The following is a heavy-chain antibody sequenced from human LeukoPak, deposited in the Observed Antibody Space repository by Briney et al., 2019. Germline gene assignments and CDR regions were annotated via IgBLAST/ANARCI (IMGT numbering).Heavy chain of an antibody. CDR2: IYHSGST. J-gene: IGHJ4*02. V-gene: IGHV4-4*02. CDR1: GDSMSSGAR. D-gene: IGHD5-12*01. Sequence: PSVTLSLTCTVSGDSMSSGARWSWVRQSPGKGLEWIGEIYHSGSTNYNPSLRGRVTLSVDNSNNHFSLDLSSVTAADTAFYYCARRGCSGNEAYFAYWGQGTLVTVSS. CDR3: ARRGCSGNEAYFAY.